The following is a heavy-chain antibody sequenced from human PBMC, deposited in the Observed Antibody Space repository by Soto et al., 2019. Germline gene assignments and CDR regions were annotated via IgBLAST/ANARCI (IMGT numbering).Heavy chain of an antibody. J-gene: IGHJ3*02. V-gene: IGHV3-30-3*01. CDR1: GFTFSSYA. CDR2: ISYDGSNK. Sequence: QVQLVESGGGVVQPGRSLRLSCAASGFTFSSYAMHWVRQAPGKGLEWVAVISYDGSNKYYADSVKGRFTISGDNSKNALYLQMNSMRAEDTAVYYCARDPADSGAFDIWGQGTMVTVSS. CDR3: ARDPADSGAFDI. D-gene: IGHD3-3*01.